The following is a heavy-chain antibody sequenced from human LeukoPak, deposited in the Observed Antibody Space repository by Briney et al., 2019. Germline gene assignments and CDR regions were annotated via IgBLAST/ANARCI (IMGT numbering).Heavy chain of an antibody. CDR1: GYTLTELS. J-gene: IGHJ4*02. CDR2: FDPEDGET. CDR3: ASLTYYDILTGYYPFRY. D-gene: IGHD3-9*01. Sequence: GASVKVSCKVSGYTLTELSMHWVRQAPGKGLEWMGGFDPEDGETIYAQKFQGRVTMTEDTSTDTAYMELSSLRSEDTAVYYCASLTYYDILTGYYPFRYWGQGTLVTVSS. V-gene: IGHV1-24*01.